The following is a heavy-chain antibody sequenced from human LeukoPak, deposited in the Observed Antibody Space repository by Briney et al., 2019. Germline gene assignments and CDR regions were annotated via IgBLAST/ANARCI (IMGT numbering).Heavy chain of an antibody. Sequence: PGGSLRLSCAASGFTFSDYYMSWIRQAPGKGLEWVSYISSSGSTIYYADSVKGRFTISRDNAKNSLYLQMNSLRAEDTAVYYCAREEWELQRGYYFDYWGQGTLVTVSS. CDR3: AREEWELQRGYYFDY. J-gene: IGHJ4*02. D-gene: IGHD1-26*01. CDR2: ISSSGSTI. V-gene: IGHV3-11*01. CDR1: GFTFSDYY.